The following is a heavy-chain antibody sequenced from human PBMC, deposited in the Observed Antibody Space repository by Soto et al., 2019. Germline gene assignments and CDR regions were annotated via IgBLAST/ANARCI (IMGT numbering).Heavy chain of an antibody. Sequence: EVQLVESGGGLVQPGGSLRLSCAASGFTVSTNSMSWVRQAPGKGLQWVAIIYGVGTTYYTDSVKGRFTSSRDDSKNTLYLQMSRLRAEDTAVYYGAREYCTTTDCWSYFDCWGQGTTVTVSS. CDR2: IYGVGTT. CDR1: GFTVSTNS. D-gene: IGHD2-8*01. V-gene: IGHV3-66*01. CDR3: AREYCTTTDCWSYFDC. J-gene: IGHJ4*02.